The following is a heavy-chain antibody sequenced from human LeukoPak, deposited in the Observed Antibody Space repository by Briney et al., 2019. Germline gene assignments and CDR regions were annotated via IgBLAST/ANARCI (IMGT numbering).Heavy chain of an antibody. CDR1: GYTLTGYD. J-gene: IGHJ6*02. V-gene: IGHV1-8*01. CDR2: MNPNSGNT. D-gene: IGHD2-2*01. CDR3: ARERGAYQLLSYYYYYYGMDV. Sequence: ASVKVSCKASGYTLTGYDINWVRQATGQGLEWMGWMNPNSGNTGYAQKLQGRVTMTRNTSISTAYMELSSLRSEDTAVYYCARERGAYQLLSYYYYYYGMDVWGQGTTVTVSS.